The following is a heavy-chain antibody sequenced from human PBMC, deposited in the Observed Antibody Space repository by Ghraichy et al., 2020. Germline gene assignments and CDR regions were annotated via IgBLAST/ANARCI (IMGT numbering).Heavy chain of an antibody. CDR1: GFTFSSYS. Sequence: ETLSLTCAASGFTFSSYSMNWVRQAPGKGLEWISSISSVNSYIYYADSVKGRFTISRDNAKKSLYLQMDGLRTEDTAVYYCARDPEGFDSWGQGTLVTVSS. CDR3: ARDPEGFDS. J-gene: IGHJ4*02. V-gene: IGHV3-21*01. CDR2: ISSVNSYI.